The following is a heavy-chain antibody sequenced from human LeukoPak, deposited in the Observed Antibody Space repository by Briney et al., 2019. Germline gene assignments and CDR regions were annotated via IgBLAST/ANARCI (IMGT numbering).Heavy chain of an antibody. V-gene: IGHV4-39*01. CDR1: GGSISSSSYY. CDR2: IYYSVST. J-gene: IGHJ5*02. D-gene: IGHD3/OR15-3a*01. CDR3: ASPSDTVSYDLPDVDT. Sequence: PSETLSLTCTVSGGSISSSSYYWGWIRQPPGRGLEWNGSIYYSVSTYYNPSLKSRATISVDTSKTQCSLKLTFLTSAYPAVYYCASPSDTVSYDLPDVDTWGQRTLVTVSS.